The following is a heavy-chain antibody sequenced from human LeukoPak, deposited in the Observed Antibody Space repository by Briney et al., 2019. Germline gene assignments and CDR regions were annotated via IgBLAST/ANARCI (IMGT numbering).Heavy chain of an antibody. Sequence: ASVKVSCKASGYTFTSYGISWVRQAPGQGLEWMGWINPNSGGTNYAQKFQGRVTMTRDTSISTAYMEVSRLRSDDTAVYYCARDFKIGGTPDYWGQGTLVTVSS. J-gene: IGHJ4*02. CDR3: ARDFKIGGTPDY. CDR2: INPNSGGT. V-gene: IGHV1-2*02. CDR1: GYTFTSYG.